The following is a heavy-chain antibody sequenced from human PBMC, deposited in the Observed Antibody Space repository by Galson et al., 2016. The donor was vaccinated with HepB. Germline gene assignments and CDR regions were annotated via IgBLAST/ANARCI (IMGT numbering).Heavy chain of an antibody. Sequence: SVKVSCKASGYTFTTYFLHWVRQAPGQGLEWMGLINPSAGSTTYAQNFQGRVTMTRDTSTSTVYMELSSLRSEDTAVYFCARNINIGFACRGGSCYSTGPFDYCGQGTLVTVSS. CDR2: INPSAGST. CDR3: ARNINIGFACRGGSCYSTGPFDY. D-gene: IGHD2-15*01. CDR1: GYTFTTYF. V-gene: IGHV1-46*01. J-gene: IGHJ4*02.